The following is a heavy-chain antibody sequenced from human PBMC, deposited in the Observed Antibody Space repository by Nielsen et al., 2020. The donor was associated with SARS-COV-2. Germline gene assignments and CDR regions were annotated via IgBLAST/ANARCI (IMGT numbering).Heavy chain of an antibody. Sequence: GGSLRLSCAASGFTFNIYAMAWVRRAPGRGLQWVTGVSASGGSTYYTDSVKGRFSISRDNSKNTLFLQMHSLRVEDTVPYYCAKDGVVRGDALDLWGQGTMVTVSS. CDR2: VSASGGST. V-gene: IGHV3-23*01. J-gene: IGHJ3*01. D-gene: IGHD3-10*01. CDR3: AKDGVVRGDALDL. CDR1: GFTFNIYA.